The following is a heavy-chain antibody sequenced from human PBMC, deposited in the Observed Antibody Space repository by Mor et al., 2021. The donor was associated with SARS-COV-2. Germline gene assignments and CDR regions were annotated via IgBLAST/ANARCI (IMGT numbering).Heavy chain of an antibody. D-gene: IGHD2-21*01. CDR1: TTYP. CDR3: ARGDEGVFD. J-gene: IGHJ4*01. CDR2: INTNSGVT. V-gene: IGHV1-2*02. Sequence: TTYPIQWVRQAPGQGLEWMAWINTNSGVTKDAQKFQGRVTMTSDTSSSTVYLELNSLRPDDTAVYYCARGDEGVFD.